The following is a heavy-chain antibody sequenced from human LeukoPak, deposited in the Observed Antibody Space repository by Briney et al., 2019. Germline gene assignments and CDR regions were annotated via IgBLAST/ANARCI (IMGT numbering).Heavy chain of an antibody. Sequence: SGPTLVKPTQTLTLTCSFSGFSLSTPGVNVGWIRQPPGKALEWLALIYWDDDKRYSPSLKRRLTVTKDTSKNQVVLTMTNMDHVGTATYYCAHRFNAAVSSFGFDYWGQGTLVTVSS. V-gene: IGHV2-5*02. CDR1: GFSLSTPGVN. D-gene: IGHD6-13*01. CDR2: IYWDDDK. J-gene: IGHJ4*02. CDR3: AHRFNAAVSSFGFDY.